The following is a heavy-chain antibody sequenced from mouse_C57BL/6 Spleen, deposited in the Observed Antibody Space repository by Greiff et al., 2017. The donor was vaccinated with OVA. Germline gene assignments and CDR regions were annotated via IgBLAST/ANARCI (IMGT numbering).Heavy chain of an antibody. CDR1: GYTFTDYY. J-gene: IGHJ4*01. D-gene: IGHD2-4*01. CDR2: INPNNGGT. Sequence: VQLQQSGPELVKPGASVKISCKASGYTFTDYYMNWVKQSHGKSLEWIGDINPNNGGTSYNQKFKGKATLTVDKSSSTAYMELRSLTSEDSAVYYCARYYYDECYSAMDYWGQGTSVTVSS. V-gene: IGHV1-26*01. CDR3: ARYYYDECYSAMDY.